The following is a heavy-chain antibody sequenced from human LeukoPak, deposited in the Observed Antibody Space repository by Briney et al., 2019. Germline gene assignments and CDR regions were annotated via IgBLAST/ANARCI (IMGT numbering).Heavy chain of an antibody. Sequence: NPSETLSLTCTVSGGSISSYYWSWIRQPPGKGLEWIGYIYYSGSTNYNPSLKSRVTISLDTSNNQFSLTVNSVTAADTAVYYCARGGYGSAFDFWGQGTLVTVSS. CDR3: ARGGYGSAFDF. J-gene: IGHJ4*02. V-gene: IGHV4-59*01. CDR1: GGSISSYY. D-gene: IGHD3-10*01. CDR2: IYYSGST.